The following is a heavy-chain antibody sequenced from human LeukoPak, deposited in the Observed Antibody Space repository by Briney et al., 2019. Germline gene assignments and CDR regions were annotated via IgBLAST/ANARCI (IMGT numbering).Heavy chain of an antibody. J-gene: IGHJ4*02. CDR3: AKDDGGSVTTTDFEY. V-gene: IGHV3-23*01. CDR2: ITDSGGST. D-gene: IGHD4-17*01. Sequence: PGGSLRLSCAASGFTFSNYALGWVRQVPGKGLEWVSGITDSGGSTYYADSVKGRFTISRDNSKNTLYLQMNSLRAEDTAVYFCAKDDGGSVTTTDFEYWGQGTLVTVSS. CDR1: GFTFSNYA.